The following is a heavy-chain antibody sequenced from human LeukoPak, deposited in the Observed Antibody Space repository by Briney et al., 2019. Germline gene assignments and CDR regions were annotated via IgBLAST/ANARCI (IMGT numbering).Heavy chain of an antibody. D-gene: IGHD3-16*02. CDR1: GYTFTSYD. V-gene: IGHV1-8*01. CDR3: ARAGVMITFGGVIIFDY. CDR2: MNPNSGNT. J-gene: IGHJ4*02. Sequence: ASVKVSCKASGYTFTSYDINWVRQATGQGLEWMGWMNPNSGNTGYAQKFQGRVTMTRNTSISTAYMELSSLRSEDTAVYYCARAGVMITFGGVIIFDYWGQGTLVTVS.